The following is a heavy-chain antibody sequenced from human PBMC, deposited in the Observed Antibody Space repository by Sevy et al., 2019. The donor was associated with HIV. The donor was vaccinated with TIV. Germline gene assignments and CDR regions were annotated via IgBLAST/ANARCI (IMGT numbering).Heavy chain of an antibody. CDR1: GGSISSGGYS. CDR2: IYHSGST. CDR3: ARALVMYYYDSSGWGWFDP. V-gene: IGHV4-30-2*01. Sequence: SDTLSLTCAVSGGSISSGGYSWSWIRQPPGKGLEWIGYIYHSGSTYYNPSLKSRVTISVDRSKNQFSLKLSSVTAADTAVYYCARALVMYYYDSSGWGWFDPWGQGTLVTVSS. D-gene: IGHD3-22*01. J-gene: IGHJ5*02.